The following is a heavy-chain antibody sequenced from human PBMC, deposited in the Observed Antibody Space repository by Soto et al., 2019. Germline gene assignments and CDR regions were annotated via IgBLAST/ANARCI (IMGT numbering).Heavy chain of an antibody. J-gene: IGHJ6*03. Sequence: SVKVSCKASGGTFRSYTISWVRQAPGQGLEWMGRIIPILGIANYAQKFQGRVTITADKSTSTAYMELSSLRSEDTAVYYCAREVGTTLYYYYYYMDVWGKGTTVTVSS. CDR3: AREVGTTLYYYYYYMDV. D-gene: IGHD4-4*01. CDR1: GGTFRSYT. CDR2: IIPILGIA. V-gene: IGHV1-69*04.